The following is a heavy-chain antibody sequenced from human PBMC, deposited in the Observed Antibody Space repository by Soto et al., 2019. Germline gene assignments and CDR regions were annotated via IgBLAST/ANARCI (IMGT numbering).Heavy chain of an antibody. D-gene: IGHD3-22*01. CDR1: GFTVSSNY. J-gene: IGHJ1*01. CDR3: ARVGTYYYDSSGYYSPEYFQH. V-gene: IGHV3-53*01. CDR2: IYSGGST. Sequence: GGSLRLSCAASGFTVSSNYMSWVRQAPGKGLEWVSVIYSGGSTYYADSVKGRFTISRDNSKNTLYLQMNSLRAEDTAVYYCARVGTYYYDSSGYYSPEYFQHWGQGTLVTVSS.